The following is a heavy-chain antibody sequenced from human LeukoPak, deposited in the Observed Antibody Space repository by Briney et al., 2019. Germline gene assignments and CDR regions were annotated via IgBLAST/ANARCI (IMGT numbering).Heavy chain of an antibody. CDR1: GYTFTSYD. V-gene: IGHV1-8*01. J-gene: IGHJ4*02. D-gene: IGHD3-10*01. CDR2: MNPNSGNT. Sequence: ASVKVSCKASGYTFTSYDINWVRQATGQGLEWMGWMNPNSGNTGYAQKFQGRVTMTRNTSISTAYMELSSLRSEDTAVYYCARGAYGSGSYYNARYDYWGQGTLVTVSS. CDR3: ARGAYGSGSYYNARYDY.